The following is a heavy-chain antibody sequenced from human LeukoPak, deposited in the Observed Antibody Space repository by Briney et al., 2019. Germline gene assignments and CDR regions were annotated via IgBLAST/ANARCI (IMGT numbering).Heavy chain of an antibody. Sequence: PGGSLRLSCAASGFTVSSSYMYWVRQAPGKGLEWVSFFYRGDSTYYAESVRGRFTISRDNSKNTLSLQMNSLRVEDTAIYYCAKDVRRCNGACTWGQGTLVTVSS. D-gene: IGHD2-8*01. CDR3: AKDVRRCNGACT. J-gene: IGHJ5*02. V-gene: IGHV3-53*01. CDR1: GFTVSSSY. CDR2: FYRGDST.